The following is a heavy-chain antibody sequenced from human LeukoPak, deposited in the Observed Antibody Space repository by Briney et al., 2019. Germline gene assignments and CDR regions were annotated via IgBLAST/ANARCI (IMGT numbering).Heavy chain of an antibody. CDR2: ISYDGSNK. J-gene: IGHJ4*02. Sequence: GGSLRLSCAASGFTFSSYAMHWVRQAPGKGLEWVAVISYDGSNKYYADSVKGRFTISRDNSKNTLYLQMNSLRAEDTAVYYCASLITMVRGVIPQPVDYWGQGTLVTVSS. CDR3: ASLITMVRGVIPQPVDY. D-gene: IGHD3-10*01. V-gene: IGHV3-30-3*01. CDR1: GFTFSSYA.